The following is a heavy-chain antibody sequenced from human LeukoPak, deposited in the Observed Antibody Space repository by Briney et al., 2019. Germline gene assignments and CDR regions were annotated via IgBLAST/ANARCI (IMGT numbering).Heavy chain of an antibody. CDR3: AREAPVPAAYDYVWGSYPGDIDY. Sequence: ASVKVSCKASGYTFTSYGISWVRQAPGQGLEWMGWISAYNGNTNYAQKLQGRVTMTTDTSTSTAYMELRSLRPDDTAVYYCAREAPVPAAYDYVWGSYPGDIDYWGQGTLVTVSS. V-gene: IGHV1-18*01. CDR1: GYTFTSYG. CDR2: ISAYNGNT. D-gene: IGHD3-16*02. J-gene: IGHJ4*02.